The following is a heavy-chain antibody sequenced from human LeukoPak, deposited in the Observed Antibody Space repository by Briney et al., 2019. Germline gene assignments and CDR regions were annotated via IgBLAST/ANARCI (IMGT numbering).Heavy chain of an antibody. J-gene: IGHJ6*03. CDR2: INPSGGST. Sequence: GASVKVSCKASGYTFTSYYMHWVRQAPGQGLEWMGIINPSGGSTSYAQKFQGRVTMTRDMSTSTVYMELSSLRSEDTAVYYCARADCSGGSCYFAEDYYYMDVWGKGTTVTVSS. CDR3: ARADCSGGSCYFAEDYYYMDV. V-gene: IGHV1-46*01. D-gene: IGHD2-15*01. CDR1: GYTFTSYY.